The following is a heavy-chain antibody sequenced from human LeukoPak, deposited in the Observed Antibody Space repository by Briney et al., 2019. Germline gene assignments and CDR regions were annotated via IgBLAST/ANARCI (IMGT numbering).Heavy chain of an antibody. CDR3: ARWDSSSSLVYYYYYGMDV. CDR2: IKQDGSEK. V-gene: IGHV3-7*03. Sequence: PGGSLRLSCAASGFTFSSYWMSWVRQAPGKGLEWVANIKQDGSEKYYVDSVKGRFTISRDNAKNSLYLQMNSLRAEDTAVYYCARWDSSSSLVYYYYYGMDVWGQGTTVTVSS. D-gene: IGHD6-6*01. J-gene: IGHJ6*02. CDR1: GFTFSSYW.